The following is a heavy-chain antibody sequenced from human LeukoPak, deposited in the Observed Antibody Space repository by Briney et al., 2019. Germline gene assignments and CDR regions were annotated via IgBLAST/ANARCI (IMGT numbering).Heavy chain of an antibody. CDR3: ARGKYGGYFIDY. V-gene: IGHV3-74*01. J-gene: IGHJ4*02. CDR1: GFTFTTHW. CDR2: IKPDGSDT. Sequence: LSGGSLRLSCGASGFTFTTHWIHWVRQAPGKGRVWVSRIKPDGSDTNYADSVKGRFTISRDNAKNTVYLQMNSLRAEDTAVYYCARGKYGGYFIDYWGQGTLVTVSS. D-gene: IGHD5-12*01.